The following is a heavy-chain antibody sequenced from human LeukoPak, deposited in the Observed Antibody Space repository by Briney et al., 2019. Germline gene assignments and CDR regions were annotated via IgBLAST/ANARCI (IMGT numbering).Heavy chain of an antibody. CDR3: ARVGPGVVVAATLGYYYGMDV. V-gene: IGHV3-21*01. Sequence: PGGSLRLSCAASGFTFSSYSMNWVRQAPGKGLEWVSSISSSSSYIYYADSVKGRFTISRDNAKNSLYLQMNSLRAEDTAVCYCARVGPGVVVAATLGYYYGMDVWGQGTTVTVSS. J-gene: IGHJ6*02. CDR2: ISSSSSYI. D-gene: IGHD2-15*01. CDR1: GFTFSSYS.